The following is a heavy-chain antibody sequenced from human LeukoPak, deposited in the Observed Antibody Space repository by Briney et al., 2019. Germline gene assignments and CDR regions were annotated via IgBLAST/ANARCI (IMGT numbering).Heavy chain of an antibody. D-gene: IGHD3-22*01. CDR1: GGTFSSYT. Sequence: ASVKVSCKASGGTFSSYTISWVRQAPGQGLEWMGRIIPILGIENYAQKFQGRVTITADKSTSTAYMELSSLRSEDTAVYYCAGGGSSGYSQDYWGQGTLVTVSS. V-gene: IGHV1-69*02. CDR3: AGGGSSGYSQDY. J-gene: IGHJ4*02. CDR2: IIPILGIE.